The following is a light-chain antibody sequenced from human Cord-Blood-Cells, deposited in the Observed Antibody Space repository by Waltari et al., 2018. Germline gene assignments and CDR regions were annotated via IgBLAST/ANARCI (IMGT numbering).Light chain of an antibody. Sequence: QSPLPQPASVSGSPGQPLTLPCTGTSSDVGCYTLVSCYQQHPGKAPKLMIYEVSKGPSGVSNRFSGSKSGNTASLTISGLQAEDEADYYCCSYAGSSSFVVFGGGTKLTVL. CDR2: EVS. CDR3: CSYAGSSSFVV. V-gene: IGLV2-23*02. J-gene: IGLJ2*01. CDR1: SSDVGCYTL.